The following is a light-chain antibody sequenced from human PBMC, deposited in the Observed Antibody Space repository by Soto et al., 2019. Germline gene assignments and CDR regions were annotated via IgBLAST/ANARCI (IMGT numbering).Light chain of an antibody. V-gene: IGKV3D-20*02. Sequence: EIVLTQSPGTLSLSPGERATLSRRASQSVSNSYLAWYQQKPGQAPRLLIFGASSRATGIPARFSGSGSGTDFTLTISSLEPEDFAVYYCQQRSNWPITFGQGTRLEIK. CDR3: QQRSNWPIT. CDR2: GAS. J-gene: IGKJ5*01. CDR1: QSVSNSY.